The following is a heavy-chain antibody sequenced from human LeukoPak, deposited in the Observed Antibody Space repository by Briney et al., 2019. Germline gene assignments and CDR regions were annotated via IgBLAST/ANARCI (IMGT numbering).Heavy chain of an antibody. CDR2: ISSSSSYT. V-gene: IGHV3-21*01. Sequence: GGSLRLSCAASGFTFSSYSMNWVRQAPGKGLEWVSSISSSSSYTYYADSVKGRFTISRDNSKNTLYLQMNSLRAEDTAVYYCARDGEHVVVVVAATPFPYFDYWGQGTLVTVSS. D-gene: IGHD2-15*01. CDR3: ARDGEHVVVVVAATPFPYFDY. CDR1: GFTFSSYS. J-gene: IGHJ4*02.